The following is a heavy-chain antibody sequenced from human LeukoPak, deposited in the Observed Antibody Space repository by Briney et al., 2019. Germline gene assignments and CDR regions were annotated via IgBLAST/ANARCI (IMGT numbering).Heavy chain of an antibody. D-gene: IGHD6-19*01. Sequence: PSETLSLTCAVYGGSFSGYCWSWIRQPPGKGLEWIGEINHSGSTNYNPSLKSRVTISVDTSKNQFSLKLSSVTAADTAVYYCARDSSGHSSGSIYDYWGQGTLVTVSS. V-gene: IGHV4-34*01. CDR1: GGSFSGYC. CDR2: INHSGST. CDR3: ARDSSGHSSGSIYDY. J-gene: IGHJ4*02.